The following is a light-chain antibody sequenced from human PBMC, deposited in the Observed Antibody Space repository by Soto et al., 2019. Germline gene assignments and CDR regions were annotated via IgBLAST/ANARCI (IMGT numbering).Light chain of an antibody. CDR3: QQYYSVPPT. CDR1: QSVLYSSNNENS. Sequence: DIVMTQSLDSLAVSLGERATINCKSSQSVLYSSNNENSLAWYQQKPGQPPKLLIYWASTRESGVPDRFSGGGSGTDFTLTISSLQAEDVAVYYCQQYYSVPPTFGQGTKVEI. V-gene: IGKV4-1*01. J-gene: IGKJ1*01. CDR2: WAS.